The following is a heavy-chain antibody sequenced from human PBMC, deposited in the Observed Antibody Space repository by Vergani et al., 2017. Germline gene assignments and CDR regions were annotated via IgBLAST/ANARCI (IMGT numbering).Heavy chain of an antibody. CDR1: GGSISSGGYY. CDR3: ASLSGQQVAEYFQH. CDR2: IYYSGST. D-gene: IGHD2-15*01. J-gene: IGHJ1*01. Sequence: QLQLQESGSGLVKPSQTLSLTCAVSGGSISSGGYYWGWIRQPPGKGLEWIGSIYYSGSTYYNPSLKSRVTISVDTSKNQFSLKLSSVTAADTAVYYCASLSGQQVAEYFQHWGQGTLVTVSS. V-gene: IGHV4-30-2*03.